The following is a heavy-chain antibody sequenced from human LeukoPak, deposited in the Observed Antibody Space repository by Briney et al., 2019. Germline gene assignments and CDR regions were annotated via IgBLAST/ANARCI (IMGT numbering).Heavy chain of an antibody. CDR1: RFTFSSYA. V-gene: IGHV3-30*04. J-gene: IGHJ4*02. CDR3: ARSSTRDPRGFDY. Sequence: GRSLRLSCAASRFTFSSYAMHWVRQAPGKGLEWVAVISYDGSNKYYADSVKGRFTISRDNSKNTLYLQMNSLRAEDTAVYYCARSSTRDPRGFDYWGQGTLVTVSS. CDR2: ISYDGSNK. D-gene: IGHD3-10*01.